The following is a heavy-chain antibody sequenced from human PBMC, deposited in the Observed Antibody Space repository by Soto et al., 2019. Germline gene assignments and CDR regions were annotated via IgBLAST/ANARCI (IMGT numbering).Heavy chain of an antibody. CDR1: GGSISSYY. J-gene: IGHJ4*02. Sequence: QVQLQESGPGLVKPSETLSLTCTVSGGSISSYYWSWIRQPPGKGLEWIGYIYYSGSTNYNPSLKSRVTIAVDTSKNQFSLKLSSVTAADTSVYYCARGTYYDFWSRYYPIYYFDYWGQGTLVTVSS. CDR2: IYYSGST. CDR3: ARGTYYDFWSRYYPIYYFDY. D-gene: IGHD3-3*01. V-gene: IGHV4-59*01.